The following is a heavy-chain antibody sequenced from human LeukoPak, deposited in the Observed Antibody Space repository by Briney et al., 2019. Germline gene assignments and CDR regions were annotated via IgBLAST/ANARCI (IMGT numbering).Heavy chain of an antibody. J-gene: IGHJ4*02. CDR1: GGSISSYY. D-gene: IGHD6-13*01. CDR2: VYYSGST. V-gene: IGHV4-59*01. CDR3: ARGRGDSSSPFDY. Sequence: SETLSLTCTVSGGSISSYYWSWIRQPPGKGLEWIGGVYYSGSTNYNPSLKSRVTISVDTSKNQFSLKLISVTAADTAVYYCARGRGDSSSPFDYWGQGTLVTVSS.